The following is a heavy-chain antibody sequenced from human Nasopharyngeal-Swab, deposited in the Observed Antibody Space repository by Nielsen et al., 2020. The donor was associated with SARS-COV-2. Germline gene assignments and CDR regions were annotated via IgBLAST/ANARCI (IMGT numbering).Heavy chain of an antibody. CDR2: IYSTGST. CDR3: ARGWVGYSGGFDC. Sequence: WIRQPPGKGLDWIGYIYSTGSTDYNPSLKSRVTISIDTSKNQFSLKLTSLTAADTAVFYCARGWVGYSGGFDCWGQGTLVTVSS. D-gene: IGHD2-15*01. V-gene: IGHV4-59*01. J-gene: IGHJ4*02.